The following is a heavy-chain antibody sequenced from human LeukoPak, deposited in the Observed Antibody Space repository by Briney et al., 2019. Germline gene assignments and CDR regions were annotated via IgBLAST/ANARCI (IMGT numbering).Heavy chain of an antibody. Sequence: ASVKVSCKASGYTFTSYYMHWVRQAPGQGLEWMGLINPSGGSTSYAQKFQGRVTMTRDTSTSTVYMELSSLRSEDTAVYYCARDNTVVPTYNWFDPWGQGTLVTVSS. CDR1: GYTFTSYY. CDR3: ARDNTVVPTYNWFDP. D-gene: IGHD2-2*01. J-gene: IGHJ5*02. V-gene: IGHV1-46*01. CDR2: INPSGGST.